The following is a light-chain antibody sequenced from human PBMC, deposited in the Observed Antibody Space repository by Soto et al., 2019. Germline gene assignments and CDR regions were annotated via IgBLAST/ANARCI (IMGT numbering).Light chain of an antibody. CDR1: SSVVGRYNY. V-gene: IGLV2-14*01. J-gene: IGLJ1*01. Sequence: QSVLAQPASVSGSPGQSITISCTGTSSVVGRYNYVAWYQQHPGKAPKVLIFEVSNRPSGVSSRFSGSKSGNTASLNISGLQAEDEADYYCSSYATSSTLVFGTGTKVTVL. CDR3: SSYATSSTLV. CDR2: EVS.